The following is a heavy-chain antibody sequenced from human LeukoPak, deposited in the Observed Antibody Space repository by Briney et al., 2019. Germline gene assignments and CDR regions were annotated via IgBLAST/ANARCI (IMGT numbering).Heavy chain of an antibody. V-gene: IGHV6-1*01. CDR3: ARGAAAENYFDY. D-gene: IGHD2-2*01. Sequence: SQTLSLTCAISGDIVSSNSAAWNWIRQSPSRGLEWLGRTYYRSKWYNDYAVSVKSRITINPDTSKNQFSLQPNSVTPEDTAVYYCARGAAAENYFDYWGQGTLVTVSS. CDR1: GDIVSSNSAA. CDR2: TYYRSKWYN. J-gene: IGHJ4*02.